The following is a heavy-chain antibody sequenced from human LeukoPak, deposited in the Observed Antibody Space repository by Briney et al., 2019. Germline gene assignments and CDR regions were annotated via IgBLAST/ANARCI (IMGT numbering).Heavy chain of an antibody. CDR3: ASGRLRYFDWLSPDDAFDI. J-gene: IGHJ3*02. CDR1: GGSFSGYY. CDR2: INHSGST. Sequence: SETLSLTCAVYGGSFSGYYWSWIRQPPGKGLEWIGEINHSGSTNYNPSLKSRVTISVDTSKNQFSLKLSSVTAADTAVYYCASGRLRYFDWLSPDDAFDIWGQGTMVTFSS. D-gene: IGHD3-9*01. V-gene: IGHV4-34*01.